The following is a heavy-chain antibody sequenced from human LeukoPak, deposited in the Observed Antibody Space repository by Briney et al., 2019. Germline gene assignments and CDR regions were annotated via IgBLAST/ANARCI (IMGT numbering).Heavy chain of an antibody. CDR3: VRVRGGSGRSYAADAFDI. Sequence: PGGSLRLSCAASGFTFSNYWMHWVRQAPGKGLVWVSRIYNDGSSTTYADSVKGRFTISRDNAKSTLYLQMNGLRAEDTAVYYCVRVRGGSGRSYAADAFDIWGQGTMVTVSS. CDR1: GFTFSNYW. J-gene: IGHJ3*02. V-gene: IGHV3-74*01. D-gene: IGHD1-26*01. CDR2: IYNDGSST.